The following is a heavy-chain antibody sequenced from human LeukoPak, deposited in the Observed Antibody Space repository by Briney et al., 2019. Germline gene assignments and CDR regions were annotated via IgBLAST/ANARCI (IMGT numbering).Heavy chain of an antibody. D-gene: IGHD6-19*01. Sequence: GSLRLSCAASGFTFSSYAMSWVRQAPGKGLEWVSAISGSGGSTYYADSVKGRFTISRDNSKNTLYLQMNSLRAEDTAVYYCAKASSGWYVGGYWGQGTLVTVSS. V-gene: IGHV3-23*01. J-gene: IGHJ4*02. CDR3: AKASSGWYVGGY. CDR1: GFTFSSYA. CDR2: ISGSGGST.